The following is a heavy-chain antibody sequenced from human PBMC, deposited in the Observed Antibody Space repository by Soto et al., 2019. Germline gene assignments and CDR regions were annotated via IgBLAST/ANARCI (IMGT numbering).Heavy chain of an antibody. V-gene: IGHV3-30-3*01. CDR1: GFTFSSYA. CDR3: ARDEGGSGTFDY. Sequence: QVQLVESGGGVVQPGRSLRLSCAASGFTFSSYAMHWVRQAPGKGLEWVAVISYDGSNKYYADSVKGRFTISRDNSKNTLYLQMNSLRAEDTAVYYCARDEGGSGTFDYWGQGTLVTVSS. CDR2: ISYDGSNK. J-gene: IGHJ4*02. D-gene: IGHD3-16*01.